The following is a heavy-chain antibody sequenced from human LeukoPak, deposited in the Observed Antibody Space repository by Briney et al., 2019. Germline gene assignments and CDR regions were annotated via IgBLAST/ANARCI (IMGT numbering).Heavy chain of an antibody. J-gene: IGHJ6*02. CDR2: ISGSGGST. V-gene: IGHV3-23*01. CDR3: AKSPSVTMVGLDV. D-gene: IGHD4-11*01. Sequence: GGSLRLSCAASGFTFSSYAMSWVRQAPGKGLEWVSAISGSGGSTYYADSVKGRFTISRDSSKNTLYLQMTSLRAEDTAIYYCAKSPSVTMVGLDVWGQGTTVTVSS. CDR1: GFTFSSYA.